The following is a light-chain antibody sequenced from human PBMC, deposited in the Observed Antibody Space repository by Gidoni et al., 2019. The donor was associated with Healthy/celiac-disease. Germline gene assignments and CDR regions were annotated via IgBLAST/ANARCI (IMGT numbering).Light chain of an antibody. V-gene: IGKV3-15*01. CDR3: QQYNNWPRMYT. J-gene: IGKJ2*01. CDR1: QSVSSN. Sequence: EIVMTQSPAPLSVSPGERATISCRASQSVSSNLDWYQQKPGQAPRLLIYGASTRATGIPARFSGSGSGTEFTLTISSLQSEDFAVYYCQQYNNWPRMYTFGQGTKLEIK. CDR2: GAS.